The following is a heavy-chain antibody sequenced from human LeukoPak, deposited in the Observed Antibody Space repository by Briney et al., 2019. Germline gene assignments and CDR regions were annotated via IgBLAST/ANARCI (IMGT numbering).Heavy chain of an antibody. V-gene: IGHV4-61*08. CDR3: ARGRPASG. D-gene: IGHD2-2*01. Sequence: PSQTLSLTCTVSGGSISSGGYSWSWIRQPPGKGLEWIGYIYYSGNTNYNPSLKSRVTISVDTSKNQFSLKLSSVTAADTAVYYCARGRPASGWGQGTLVTVSS. CDR2: IYYSGNT. J-gene: IGHJ4*02. CDR1: GGSISSGGYS.